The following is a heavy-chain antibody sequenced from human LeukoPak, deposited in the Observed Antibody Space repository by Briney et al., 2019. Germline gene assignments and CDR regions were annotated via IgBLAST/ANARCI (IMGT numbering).Heavy chain of an antibody. CDR3: TRDPRHLDS. Sequence: QTGGSLRLSCAASGFTFSSYEMNWVRQAPGKGLVWVSRIYNDGSSTSYADSVKGRFTISRDNAKSTLYLQMSSLRVEDTAVYYCTRDPRHLDSWGQGTLVTVSS. CDR2: IYNDGSST. CDR1: GFTFSSYE. D-gene: IGHD6-6*01. J-gene: IGHJ4*02. V-gene: IGHV3-74*01.